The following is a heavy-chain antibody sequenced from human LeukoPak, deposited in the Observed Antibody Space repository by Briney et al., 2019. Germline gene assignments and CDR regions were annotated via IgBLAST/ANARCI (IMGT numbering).Heavy chain of an antibody. CDR1: SSSYY. J-gene: IGHJ4*02. D-gene: IGHD6-19*01. CDR2: IYYSGST. Sequence: PSETLSLTCTVSSSSYYWGWIRQPPGKGLEWIGSIYYSGSTNYNPSLKSRVTISVDRSKNQFSLKLSSVTAADTAVYYCARDWTRASIAVAGYWGQGTLVTVSS. CDR3: ARDWTRASIAVAGY. V-gene: IGHV4-39*07.